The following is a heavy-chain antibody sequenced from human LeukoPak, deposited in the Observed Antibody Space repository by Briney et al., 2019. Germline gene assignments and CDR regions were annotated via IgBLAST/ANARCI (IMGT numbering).Heavy chain of an antibody. CDR3: GRRGSYSSSSRYWFDP. Sequence: SEPLSLTCAVSGDSISSSNWWNWVRQSPGKGLEWIGEIFQSGSTSYNPSLKSRVTISLDKSKNQFSLKLNSVTAADTAIYYCGRRGSYSSSSRYWFDPWGQGTLVTVSS. CDR1: GDSISSSNW. D-gene: IGHD6-6*01. J-gene: IGHJ5*02. CDR2: IFQSGST. V-gene: IGHV4-4*02.